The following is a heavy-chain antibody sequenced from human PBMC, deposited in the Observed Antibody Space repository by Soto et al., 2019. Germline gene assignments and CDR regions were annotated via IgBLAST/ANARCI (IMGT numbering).Heavy chain of an antibody. CDR2: MSPNSGNT. CDR3: APVYSSGRSKD. J-gene: IGHJ4*02. V-gene: IGHV1-8*01. D-gene: IGHD6-19*01. CDR1: GYTFTSYD. Sequence: QVQLVQSGAQVKKPAASVQVSCSASGYTFTSYDIHWVRQATGRGGERMGWMSPNSGNTGYAQKCKGRDTMTRSTSISTAYREPSSVRCEDTAVYYCAPVYSSGRSKDWGQGPGVTVSS.